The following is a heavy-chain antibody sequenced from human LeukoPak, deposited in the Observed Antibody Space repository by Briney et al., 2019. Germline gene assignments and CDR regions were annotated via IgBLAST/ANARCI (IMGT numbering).Heavy chain of an antibody. Sequence: ASVKVSCKASGYTFTSYDINWVRQATGQGLEWMGWMNPNRGNTGYAQKFQGRVTMTRNTSISTAYMELSSLRSEDTAVYYCARRLGYCSDGSCYSLNYWGQGTLVTVSS. CDR3: ARRLGYCSDGSCYSLNY. V-gene: IGHV1-8*01. J-gene: IGHJ4*02. CDR2: MNPNRGNT. CDR1: GYTFTSYD. D-gene: IGHD2-15*01.